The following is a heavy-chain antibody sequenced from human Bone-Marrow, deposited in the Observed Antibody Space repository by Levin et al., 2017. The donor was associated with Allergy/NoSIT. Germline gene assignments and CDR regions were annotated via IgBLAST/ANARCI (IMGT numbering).Heavy chain of an antibody. CDR1: RFTFSAYW. Sequence: GESLKISCAASRFTFSAYWMSWVRQAPGKGLEWVAYINQDGSQKRYVDSVKGRFTISRDNAKNSLYLQMDSLRPEDTALYYCASEPQWVGIIYWGQHGTLVTVSS. V-gene: IGHV3-7*01. D-gene: IGHD6-19*01. CDR2: INQDGSQK. CDR3: ASEPQWVGIIY. J-gene: IGHJ4*02.